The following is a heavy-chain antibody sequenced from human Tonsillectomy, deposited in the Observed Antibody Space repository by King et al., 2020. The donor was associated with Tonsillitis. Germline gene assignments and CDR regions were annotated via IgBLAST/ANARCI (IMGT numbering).Heavy chain of an antibody. CDR2: IYRSGDT. CDR3: ARDRGDILTGYYPRGWFDT. Sequence: VQLQESGPGLVKPSETLSLTCAVSGYSISSGYYWGWVRQSPGRGLEWIGTIYRSGDTYYNPSLKSRLNISVDTSKNQYSLNLTSVTAADTAVYYCARDRGDILTGYYPRGWFDTWGQGSLVTVAS. D-gene: IGHD3-9*01. CDR1: GYSISSGYY. J-gene: IGHJ5*02. V-gene: IGHV4-38-2*02.